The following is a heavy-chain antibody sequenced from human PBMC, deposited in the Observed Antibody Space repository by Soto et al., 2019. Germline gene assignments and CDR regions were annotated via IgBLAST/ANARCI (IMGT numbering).Heavy chain of an antibody. CDR3: ATAWTILAPWMDF. V-gene: IGHV3-48*01. Sequence: QGLRRGLEWVSYISSSSTIYYADSVKGRFTISRDNAKNSLYLQMNSLRAEDKAVYYCATAWTILAPWMDFWGQGTLVTVSS. J-gene: IGHJ4*02. D-gene: IGHD5-12*01. CDR2: ISSSSTI.